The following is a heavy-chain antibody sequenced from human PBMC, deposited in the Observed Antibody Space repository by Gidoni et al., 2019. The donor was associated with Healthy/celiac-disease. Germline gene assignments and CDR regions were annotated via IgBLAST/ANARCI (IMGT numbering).Heavy chain of an antibody. V-gene: IGHV3-23*01. J-gene: IGHJ6*02. D-gene: IGHD3-16*02. CDR3: AQDGMGGYYVWGSYRALRGV. Sequence: EVQLLESGGGLVQPGGSLRPACGASGFTVSNYAKSRVRQAPGKGRVWFPAISGRGVRPYSADSVKGRFTISRDNSKNTLYLQMNSLRAEDTAVYYCAQDGMGGYYVWGSYRALRGVWGQGTTVTVSS. CDR1: GFTVSNYA. CDR2: ISGRGVRP.